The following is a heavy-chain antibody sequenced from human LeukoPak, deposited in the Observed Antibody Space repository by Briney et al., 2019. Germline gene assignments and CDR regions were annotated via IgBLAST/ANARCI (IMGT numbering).Heavy chain of an antibody. D-gene: IGHD3-9*01. CDR1: GFTFSDYY. CDR3: TRGAHYDILTGYYKDY. CDR2: ISSSGSTI. J-gene: IGHJ4*02. Sequence: GGSLRLSCAASGFTFSDYYMSWIRQAPGKGLEWVSYISSSGSTIYYADSVKGRFTISRDNAKNSLYLQMNSLKTEDTAVYYCTRGAHYDILTGYYKDYWGQGTLVTVSS. V-gene: IGHV3-11*01.